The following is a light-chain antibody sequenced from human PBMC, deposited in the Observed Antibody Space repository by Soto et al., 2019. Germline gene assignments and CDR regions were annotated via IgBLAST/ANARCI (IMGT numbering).Light chain of an antibody. CDR3: SSCTGNFFL. CDR1: SSDIGGFTY. Sequence: QSVLTQPASVSGSPGQSITISCTGTSSDIGGFTYVSWYQQRPGKAPQLVIYEVSDRPSGVSHRFSGSKSGNTASLTISGLQAEDEAEYYCSSCTGNFFLFGTGTKVTVL. V-gene: IGLV2-14*01. J-gene: IGLJ1*01. CDR2: EVS.